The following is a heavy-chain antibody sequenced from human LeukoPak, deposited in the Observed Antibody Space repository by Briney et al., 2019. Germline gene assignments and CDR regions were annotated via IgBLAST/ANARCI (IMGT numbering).Heavy chain of an antibody. CDR3: ARHERWLQFWYYFDY. D-gene: IGHD5-24*01. Sequence: PSETLSLTCAVYGGSFSGYYWSWIRQPPGKGLEWIGEINHSGSTNYNPSLKSRVTISVDTSKNQFSLKLSSVTAADTAVYYCARHERWLQFWYYFDYWGQGTLVTVSS. V-gene: IGHV4-34*01. CDR1: GGSFSGYY. J-gene: IGHJ4*02. CDR2: INHSGST.